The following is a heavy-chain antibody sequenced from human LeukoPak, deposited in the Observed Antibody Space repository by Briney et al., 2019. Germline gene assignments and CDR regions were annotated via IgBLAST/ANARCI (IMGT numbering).Heavy chain of an antibody. Sequence: GGSLRLSCAASGFTFSSYAMSWVRQVPGKGLEWVSATSGSGGSTYYADSVKGRFSISRDNPKNTLFLQMNSLRAEDTAVYYCAKDRGYSFDCWGQGTLVTVSS. V-gene: IGHV3-23*01. CDR2: TSGSGGST. J-gene: IGHJ4*02. CDR1: GFTFSSYA. D-gene: IGHD3-22*01. CDR3: AKDRGYSFDC.